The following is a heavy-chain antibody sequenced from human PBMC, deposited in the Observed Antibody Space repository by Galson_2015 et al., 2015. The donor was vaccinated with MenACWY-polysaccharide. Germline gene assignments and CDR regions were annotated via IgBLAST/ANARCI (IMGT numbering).Heavy chain of an antibody. Sequence: SLRLSCAASGFTFSSYSMNWVRQAPGKGLEWVSYISSSGTIYYADSVKGRFTISRDNGKNSLYLQMNSLRDDDTAVYYCARVPKGLVGATPDYWGQGTLVTVSS. CDR2: ISSSGTI. CDR1: GFTFSSYS. J-gene: IGHJ4*02. V-gene: IGHV3-48*02. CDR3: ARVPKGLVGATPDY. D-gene: IGHD1-26*01.